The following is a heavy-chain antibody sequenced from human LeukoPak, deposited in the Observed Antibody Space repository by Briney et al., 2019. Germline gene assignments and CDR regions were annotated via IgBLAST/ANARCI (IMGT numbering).Heavy chain of an antibody. CDR3: ATADIVVVPAARHNAFDI. D-gene: IGHD2-2*01. CDR2: IIPILGIA. V-gene: IGHV1-69*04. CDR1: GGTFSSYA. J-gene: IGHJ3*02. Sequence: ASVKVSCKASGGTFSSYAISWVRQAPGQGLEWMGRIIPILGIANYAQKFQGRVTITADKSTSTAYMELSSLRSEDTAVYYCATADIVVVPAARHNAFDIRGQGTMVTVSS.